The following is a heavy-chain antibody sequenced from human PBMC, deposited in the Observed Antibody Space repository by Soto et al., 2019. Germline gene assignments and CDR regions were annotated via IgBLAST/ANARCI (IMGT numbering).Heavy chain of an antibody. D-gene: IGHD1-26*01. V-gene: IGHV3-30*18. J-gene: IGHJ6*02. CDR3: AKFGGSYSYYYYYGMDV. CDR2: ISYDGSNK. Sequence: PGGSLRLSCAASGFTFSSYSMNWVRQAPSKGLEWVAVISYDGSNKYYADSVKGRFTISRDNSKNTLYLQMNSLRAEDTAVYYCAKFGGSYSYYYYYGMDVWGQGTTVTVSS. CDR1: GFTFSSYS.